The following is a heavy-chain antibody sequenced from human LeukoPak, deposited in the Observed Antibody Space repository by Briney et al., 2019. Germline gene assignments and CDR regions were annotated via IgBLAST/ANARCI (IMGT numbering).Heavy chain of an antibody. CDR1: GYTFTGYY. CDR2: INPNSGGT. V-gene: IGHV1-2*02. J-gene: IGHJ5*02. Sequence: ASVKVSCKASGYTFTGYYMHWVRQAPGQGLEWMGWINPNSGGTNYAQKFQGRVTMTRDTSISTAYMELRRLRSDDTAVYYCARVRRYCSSTSCTGYNWFDPWGQGTLVTVSS. D-gene: IGHD2-2*01. CDR3: ARVRRYCSSTSCTGYNWFDP.